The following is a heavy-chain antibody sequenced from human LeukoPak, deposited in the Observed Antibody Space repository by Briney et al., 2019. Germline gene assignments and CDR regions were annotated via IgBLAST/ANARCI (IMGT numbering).Heavy chain of an antibody. Sequence: ASVKVSCKASGYTFTSYGISWVRQAPGQGLEWMGWISAYNGNTNYAQKLQGRVTMTTDTSTSTAYMKLRSLRSDDTAVYYCARGQFENYYDSSGYYHPPIYFDYWGQGTLVTVSS. J-gene: IGHJ4*02. D-gene: IGHD3-22*01. CDR1: GYTFTSYG. CDR3: ARGQFENYYDSSGYYHPPIYFDY. CDR2: ISAYNGNT. V-gene: IGHV1-18*01.